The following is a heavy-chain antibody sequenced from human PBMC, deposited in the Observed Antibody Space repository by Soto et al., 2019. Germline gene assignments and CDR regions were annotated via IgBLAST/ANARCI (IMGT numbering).Heavy chain of an antibody. CDR2: ISSNGGST. J-gene: IGHJ4*02. D-gene: IGHD3-16*02. V-gene: IGHV3-64D*08. CDR3: VKTTFGGVIVIVGVGYYFDY. CDR1: GFTFSSYA. Sequence: CSAAGFTFSSYAMHWVRQAPGKGLEYVSAISSNGGSTYYADSVKGRFTISRDNSKNTLYLQMSSLRAEDTAVYYCVKTTFGGVIVIVGVGYYFDYWGQGTLVTVSS.